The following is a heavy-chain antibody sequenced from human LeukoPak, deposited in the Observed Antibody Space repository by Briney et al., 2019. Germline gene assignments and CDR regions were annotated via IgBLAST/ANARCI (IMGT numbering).Heavy chain of an antibody. J-gene: IGHJ4*02. CDR3: AKDMRDGYNSGFDY. D-gene: IGHD5-24*01. CDR2: ISWNSGSI. CDR1: GFTFDNYA. Sequence: PARSLRLSCAASGFTFDNYAMHWVRQAPGKGLEWVSGISWNSGSIGYADSVKGRFTISRDNAKNSLYLQMNSLRAEDTALYYCAKDMRDGYNSGFDYWGQGTLVTVSS. V-gene: IGHV3-9*01.